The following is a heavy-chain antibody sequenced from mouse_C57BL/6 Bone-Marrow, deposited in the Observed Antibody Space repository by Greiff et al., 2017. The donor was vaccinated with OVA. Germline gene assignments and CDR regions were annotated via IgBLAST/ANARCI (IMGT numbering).Heavy chain of an antibody. D-gene: IGHD1-1*01. CDR1: GYTFTSYW. J-gene: IGHJ2*01. CDR3: ARCTNYYGSSPDY. V-gene: IGHV1-50*01. CDR2: IDPSDSYT. Sequence: QVQLQQPGAELVKPGASVKLSCKASGYTFTSYWMQWVKQRPGQGLEWIGEIDPSDSYTNYNQKFKGKATLTVDTSSSTAYMQLSSLTSEDSAVYYCARCTNYYGSSPDYWGQGATLTVSS.